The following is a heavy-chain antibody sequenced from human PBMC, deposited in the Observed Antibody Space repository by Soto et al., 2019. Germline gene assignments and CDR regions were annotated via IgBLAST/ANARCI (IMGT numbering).Heavy chain of an antibody. J-gene: IGHJ4*02. V-gene: IGHV2-5*02. CDR1: GFSLITSGVG. CDR2: IYWDDDK. Sequence: SGPTLVNPPQTLTLTCSFSGFSLITSGVGVGWIRQPPGKALEWLALIYWDDDKGYSTSLKSRLTITKDTSRNQVVLTMTNMDPADTATYYCAHAMAPRIFDYWGQGTLVTVSS. CDR3: AHAMAPRIFDY.